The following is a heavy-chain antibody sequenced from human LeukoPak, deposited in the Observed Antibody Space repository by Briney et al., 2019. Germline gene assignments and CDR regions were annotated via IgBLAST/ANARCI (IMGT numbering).Heavy chain of an antibody. V-gene: IGHV3-23*01. J-gene: IGHJ6*03. CDR1: GFTFSSYA. Sequence: GGSLRLYCAASGFTFSSYALSWVRQAPGKGLEWDSAIIGSGGSTYYADSVKGRFTISRDNSKNTLYLQMNSLRAEDTAVYYCAKWIAAADTYYYYYMDVWGKGTTVTVSS. CDR3: AKWIAAADTYYYYYMDV. D-gene: IGHD6-13*01. CDR2: IIGSGGST.